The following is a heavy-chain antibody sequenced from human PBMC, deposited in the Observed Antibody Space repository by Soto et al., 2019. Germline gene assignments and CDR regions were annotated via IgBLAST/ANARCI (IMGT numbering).Heavy chain of an antibody. J-gene: IGHJ5*02. CDR2: IYHSGST. D-gene: IGHD1-26*01. CDR1: GGSISSGGYS. V-gene: IGHV4-30-2*01. Sequence: SETLSLTCAVSGGSISSGGYSWSWIRQPPGKGLEWIGYIYHSGSTYYNPSPKSRVTISVDRSKNQFSLKLSSVTAADTAVYSCASGWEAWFDHWSPGTLATVSS. CDR3: ASGWEAWFDH.